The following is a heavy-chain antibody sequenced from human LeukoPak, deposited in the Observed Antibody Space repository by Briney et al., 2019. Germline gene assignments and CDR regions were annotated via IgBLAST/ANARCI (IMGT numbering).Heavy chain of an antibody. J-gene: IGHJ4*02. Sequence: GRSLRLSCAASGFTFSSYGMHWVRQAPGKGLEWVAVIWYDGSNKYYADSVKGRFTISRDNSKSTLYLQMNSLRAEDTAVYYCARGVPYYYDSSGPFDYWGQGTLVTVSS. D-gene: IGHD3-22*01. V-gene: IGHV3-33*01. CDR2: IWYDGSNK. CDR1: GFTFSSYG. CDR3: ARGVPYYYDSSGPFDY.